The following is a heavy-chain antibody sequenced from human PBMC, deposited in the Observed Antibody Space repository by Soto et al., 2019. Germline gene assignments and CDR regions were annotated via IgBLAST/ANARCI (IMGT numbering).Heavy chain of an antibody. CDR2: IIPIFGTA. CDR3: ARGKDRVGATVYYYYYYGMDV. Sequence: SVKFSCKASGGTFSSYAISWVRQAPGQGLEWMGGIIPIFGTANYAQKFQGRVTITADESTSTAYMELSSLRSEDTAVYYCARGKDRVGATVYYYYYYGMDVWGQGTTVTVSS. V-gene: IGHV1-69*13. J-gene: IGHJ6*02. D-gene: IGHD1-26*01. CDR1: GGTFSSYA.